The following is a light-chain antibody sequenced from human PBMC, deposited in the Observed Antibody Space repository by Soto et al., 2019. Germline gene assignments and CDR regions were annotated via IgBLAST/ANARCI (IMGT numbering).Light chain of an antibody. CDR2: EVT. J-gene: IGLJ1*01. V-gene: IGLV2-14*01. CDR1: SSDVGAYNY. CDR3: SSKTDSSTLVV. Sequence: QSALTPPASVSGSPGQSITISCPGTSSDVGAYNYVSWYQHPPGNVPNLLIYEVTNRPSRVSDRFYGSTSANTASLPIYGLQAQYEAEYYRSSKTDSSTLVVCGTGTKGTVL.